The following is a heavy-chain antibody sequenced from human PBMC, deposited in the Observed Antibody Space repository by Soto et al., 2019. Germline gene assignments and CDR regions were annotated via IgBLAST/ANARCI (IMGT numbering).Heavy chain of an antibody. CDR2: IQYSGYS. Sequence: QVQLQESGPGLVKPSETLSLTCTVSGGSLTNYYCSWFRQPPGKGLEWIGYIQYSGYSAYNLSLKRRVPMSMDTYKTQFSLMVESVTATDTAVYYCARHGFGTLHGLVDVWGQGTTVIVSS. CDR1: GGSLTNYY. J-gene: IGHJ6*02. CDR3: ARHGFGTLHGLVDV. D-gene: IGHD3-10*01. V-gene: IGHV4-59*08.